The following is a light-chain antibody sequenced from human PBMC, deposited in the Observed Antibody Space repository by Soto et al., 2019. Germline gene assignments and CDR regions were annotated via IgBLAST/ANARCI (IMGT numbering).Light chain of an antibody. V-gene: IGKV1-6*01. Sequence: AIQMTQSPSSLSASVGDRVTITCRASQGIRNDLGWYLQKPGKAPKLLIFAASSLQRGVPSRFSGSGSGTDFNLTISSLQPEDFATYFCLQDYNYPRTFGQGTKPEIK. CDR3: LQDYNYPRT. CDR1: QGIRND. J-gene: IGKJ2*01. CDR2: AAS.